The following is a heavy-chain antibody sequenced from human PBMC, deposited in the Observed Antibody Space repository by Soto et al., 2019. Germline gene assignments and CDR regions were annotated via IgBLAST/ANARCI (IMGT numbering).Heavy chain of an antibody. CDR2: ISGSGGST. Sequence: PGGSLRLSCAASGFTFSSYAMSCVRQAPGKGLEWVSAISGSGGSTYYADSVKGRFTISRDNSKNTLYLQMNSLRAEDTAVYYCAKDSVLRFLEWLLRTLNYFDYWGQGTLVTVSS. CDR3: AKDSVLRFLEWLLRTLNYFDY. D-gene: IGHD3-3*01. CDR1: GFTFSSYA. V-gene: IGHV3-23*01. J-gene: IGHJ4*02.